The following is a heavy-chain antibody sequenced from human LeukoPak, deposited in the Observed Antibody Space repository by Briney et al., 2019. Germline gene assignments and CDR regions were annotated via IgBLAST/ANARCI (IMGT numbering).Heavy chain of an antibody. CDR3: SRGVRLPDY. Sequence: GGSLRLSCTASGFSFGDYVMSWFRQAPGKGLEWVGFIRSKAYGETTEHAASVKGRFTISRDDSRSIAYLQMNSLKTEDTAVYYCSRGVRLPDYWGQGTLVTVSS. V-gene: IGHV3-49*03. CDR1: GFSFGDYV. D-gene: IGHD2-21*02. J-gene: IGHJ4*02. CDR2: IRSKAYGETT.